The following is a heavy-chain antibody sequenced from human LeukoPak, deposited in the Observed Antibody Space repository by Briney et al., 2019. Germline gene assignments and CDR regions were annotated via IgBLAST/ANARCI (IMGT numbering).Heavy chain of an antibody. J-gene: IGHJ4*02. CDR1: GSTFSSYG. D-gene: IGHD3-10*02. Sequence: GGSLRLSCAASGSTFSSYGMHWVRQTPGKGLECVAGISYEGNNKYYADSVKGRFTISRDDSKNTMYLQMNSLRAEDTAVYYCAKDRNYVATLDYWGQGTLVTVSS. V-gene: IGHV3-30*18. CDR2: ISYEGNNK. CDR3: AKDRNYVATLDY.